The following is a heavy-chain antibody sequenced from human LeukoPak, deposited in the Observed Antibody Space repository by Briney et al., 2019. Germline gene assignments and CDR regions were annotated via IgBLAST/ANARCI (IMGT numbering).Heavy chain of an antibody. Sequence: GESLKISCKGSGYSFNTYWIGWVRQATGQGLEWMGWMNPNSGNTGYAQKFQGRVTMTRNTSISTAYMELSSLRSEDTAVYYCAREGSGSYPAEDNYYFYMDVWGTGTTVTVSS. D-gene: IGHD1-26*01. CDR1: GYSFNTYW. J-gene: IGHJ6*03. CDR2: MNPNSGNT. V-gene: IGHV1-8*02. CDR3: AREGSGSYPAEDNYYFYMDV.